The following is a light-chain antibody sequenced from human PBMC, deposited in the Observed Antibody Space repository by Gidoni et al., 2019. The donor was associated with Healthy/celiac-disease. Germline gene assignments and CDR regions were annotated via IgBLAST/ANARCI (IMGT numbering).Light chain of an antibody. CDR1: QSVLYSSNNKNY. CDR2: WAS. J-gene: IGKJ2*01. CDR3: QQYYSTPQT. V-gene: IGKV4-1*01. Sequence: LAVSLGERATINCKSSQSVLYSSNNKNYLAWYQQKPGQPPKLLIYWASTRESGVPDRFSGSGSGTDFTLTISSLQAEDVAVYYCQQYYSTPQTFGQGTKLEIK.